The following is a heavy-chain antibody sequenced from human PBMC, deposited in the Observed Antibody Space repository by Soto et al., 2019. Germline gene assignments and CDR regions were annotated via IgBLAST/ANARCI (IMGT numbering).Heavy chain of an antibody. CDR2: VKQGGSEK. Sequence: GGSLRLSCAGSGFTFSYYWMTWVRQAPGKGLEWVANVKQGGSEKFHVDSVRGRFTISRDDAKNSLYLQMNSLRAEDTAVYYCVREGSGFFGDVWGQGTMVTVSS. CDR3: VREGSGFFGDV. V-gene: IGHV3-7*01. CDR1: GFTFSYYW. D-gene: IGHD3-3*01. J-gene: IGHJ3*01.